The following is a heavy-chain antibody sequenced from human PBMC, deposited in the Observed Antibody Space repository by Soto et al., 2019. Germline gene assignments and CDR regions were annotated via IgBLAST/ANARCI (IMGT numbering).Heavy chain of an antibody. J-gene: IGHJ5*02. CDR3: ARDDYTYGVS. CDR2: IGPYGNTI. V-gene: IGHV3-11*01. CDR1: RFSFKDYS. D-gene: IGHD5-18*01. Sequence: QVHLVESGGGWAKSGDSLRPSGAASRFSFKDYSMIWFRQPPGKGLEWISYIGPYGNTIYYADSVKGRFVISRDDTTNTLYLQMDSLRAGDTAVYYCARDDYTYGVSWGQGTLVTVSS.